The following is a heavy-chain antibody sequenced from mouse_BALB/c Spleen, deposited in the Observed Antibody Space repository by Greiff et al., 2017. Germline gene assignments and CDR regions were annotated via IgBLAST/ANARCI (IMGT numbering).Heavy chain of an antibody. Sequence: VKVVESGPGLVAPSQSLSITCTVSGFSLTGYGVNWVRQPPGKGLEWLGMIWGDGSTDYNSALKSRLSISKDNSKSQVFLKMNSLQTDDTARYYCARSTMITSWYFEVWGAGTTVTVSS. V-gene: IGHV2-6-7*01. D-gene: IGHD2-4*01. CDR2: IWGDGST. J-gene: IGHJ1*01. CDR3: ARSTMITSWYFEV. CDR1: GFSLTGYG.